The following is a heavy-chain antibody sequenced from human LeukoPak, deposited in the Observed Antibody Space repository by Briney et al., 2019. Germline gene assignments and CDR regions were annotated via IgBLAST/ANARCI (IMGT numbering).Heavy chain of an antibody. Sequence: SETLSLTCTVSGGSISSYDWSWIRQPPGKGLEWIGYIYYSGSTNYNPSLKSRVTISVDTSKNQFSLKLSSVTAADTAVYYCARVTLAAAGTFWFDPWGQGTLVTVSS. CDR2: IYYSGST. CDR3: ARVTLAAAGTFWFDP. V-gene: IGHV4-59*01. D-gene: IGHD6-13*01. J-gene: IGHJ5*02. CDR1: GGSISSYD.